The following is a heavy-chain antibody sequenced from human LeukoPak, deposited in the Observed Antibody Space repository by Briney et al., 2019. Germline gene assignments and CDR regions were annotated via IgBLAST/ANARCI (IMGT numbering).Heavy chain of an antibody. V-gene: IGHV1-46*01. CDR3: TYGSGSYTYFDY. D-gene: IGHD3-10*01. J-gene: IGHJ4*02. CDR2: INPSGGST. Sequence: ASVKVSCKSSGYTFTSYYMHWVRQAPGQGLEWMGIINPSGGSTSYAQRFQGRVTITRDTSTSKVYMELSSLRSEDTPVYYCTYGSGSYTYFDYWGQGTLVTVSS. CDR1: GYTFTSYY.